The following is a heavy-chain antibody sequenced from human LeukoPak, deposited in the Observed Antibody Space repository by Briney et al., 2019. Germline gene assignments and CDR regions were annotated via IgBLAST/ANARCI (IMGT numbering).Heavy chain of an antibody. J-gene: IGHJ3*02. D-gene: IGHD6-6*01. Sequence: PGESLRLSCAASGFTFSSYWMHWVRQAPGKGLEWVSYISSGRTIYYADSVKGRFTISRDNAKNSLYLQMNSLRAEDTAVYYCARLYSSSSGKAFDIWGQGTMVTVSS. V-gene: IGHV3-69-1*02. CDR1: GFTFSSYW. CDR2: ISSGRTI. CDR3: ARLYSSSSGKAFDI.